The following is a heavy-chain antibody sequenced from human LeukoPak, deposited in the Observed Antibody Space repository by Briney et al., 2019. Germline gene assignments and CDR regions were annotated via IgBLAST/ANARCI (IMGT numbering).Heavy chain of an antibody. V-gene: IGHV4-30-4*02. J-gene: IGHJ3*02. CDR2: IYYSGST. Sequence: SETLSLTCTVSGGSISSGDYYWSWIRQPPGKGLEWIGYIYYSGSTYYNPSLKSRLTISVDTSKNQFSLKLSSVTAADTAVYYCARDRVTHTAMVINHAFDIWGQGTMVTVSS. D-gene: IGHD5-18*01. CDR1: GGSISSGDYY. CDR3: ARDRVTHTAMVINHAFDI.